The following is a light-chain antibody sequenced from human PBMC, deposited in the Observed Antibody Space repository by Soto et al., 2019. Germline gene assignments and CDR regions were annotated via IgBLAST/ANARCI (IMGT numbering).Light chain of an antibody. Sequence: DIQLTQSPSFLSASVGDIVTITCRASQGISTYLAWYRQKPGRAPNLLIYAASTLHSGVPSRYSGSGSGTEDTLTINSLQPEDFATYNCRQLTSYPLTGGGGTKVELK. V-gene: IGKV1-9*01. CDR3: RQLTSYPLT. J-gene: IGKJ4*01. CDR2: AAS. CDR1: QGISTY.